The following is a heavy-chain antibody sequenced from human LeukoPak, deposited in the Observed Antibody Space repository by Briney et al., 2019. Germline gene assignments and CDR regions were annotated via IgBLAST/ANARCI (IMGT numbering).Heavy chain of an antibody. D-gene: IGHD3-10*01. CDR2: ISSSSSTT. CDR1: GLTFSSYS. J-gene: IGHJ6*02. Sequence: GGSLRLSCAASGLTFSSYSMNWVRQAPGKGLECVSYISSSSSTTYYADSVKGRFTVSRDNAKNSLNLQMNSLRDEDTAVYYCASNRGHYNYGMDVWGQGTTVTVSS. CDR3: ASNRGHYNYGMDV. V-gene: IGHV3-48*02.